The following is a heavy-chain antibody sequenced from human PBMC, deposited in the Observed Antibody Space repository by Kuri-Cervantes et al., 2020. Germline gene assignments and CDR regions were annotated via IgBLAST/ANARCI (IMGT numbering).Heavy chain of an antibody. V-gene: IGHV3-7*01. Sequence: GESLKISCAASGFTFSSYWMSWVRQAPGKGLEWVANIKQDGSEKYYVDSVKGRFTISRDNAKNSLYLQMNSLRAEDTAVYYCARDPGYSSSWYVYYYGMDVWGQGTLVTVSS. CDR3: ARDPGYSSSWYVYYYGMDV. D-gene: IGHD6-13*01. CDR1: GFTFSSYW. J-gene: IGHJ6*02. CDR2: IKQDGSEK.